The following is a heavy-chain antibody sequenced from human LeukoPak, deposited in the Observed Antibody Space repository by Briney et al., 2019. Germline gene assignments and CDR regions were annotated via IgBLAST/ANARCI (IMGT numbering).Heavy chain of an antibody. V-gene: IGHV4-34*01. CDR3: ARGLGRSSGWYRALEYFQH. J-gene: IGHJ1*01. D-gene: IGHD6-19*01. CDR1: GGSFSGYY. CDR2: FNLSGST. Sequence: SEALSLTCAVYGGSFSGYYWSWIRQPPGKGLEWIGEFNLSGSTNYNPSLKSRVTISVDTSKNQSSLKLSFVTAADTAVYYCARGLGRSSGWYRALEYFQHWGQGTLVTVSS.